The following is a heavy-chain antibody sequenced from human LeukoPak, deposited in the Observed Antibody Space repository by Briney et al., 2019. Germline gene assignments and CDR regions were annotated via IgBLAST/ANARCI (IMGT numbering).Heavy chain of an antibody. CDR1: GGSINSYY. CDR2: IYETGGT. CDR3: ARGNSSGWYGGFDF. V-gene: IGHV4-59*01. J-gene: IGHJ4*02. Sequence: SETLSLTCSGSGGSINSYYWSWIRQSPGTGLEWIAYIYETGGTRYNPSLKSRVSISVDMSKKQLSLHLTSVTAADTAVYYCARGNSSGWYGGFDFWGPGTLVTVSS. D-gene: IGHD6-19*01.